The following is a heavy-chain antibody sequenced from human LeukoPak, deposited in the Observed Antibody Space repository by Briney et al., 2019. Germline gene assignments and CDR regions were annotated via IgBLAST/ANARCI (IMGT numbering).Heavy chain of an antibody. J-gene: IGHJ3*01. D-gene: IGHD2-21*02. Sequence: PERSLRLSCAASGFTFSSYWMSWVRQAPGKGLEWVANIKQDGSEKYYVDSVKGRFTISRDNAKNSLYLQMNSLRAEDTAIYYCGRDPNGDYLGAFDFWGPGTMVAVSS. CDR2: IKQDGSEK. CDR3: GRDPNGDYLGAFDF. V-gene: IGHV3-7*03. CDR1: GFTFSSYW.